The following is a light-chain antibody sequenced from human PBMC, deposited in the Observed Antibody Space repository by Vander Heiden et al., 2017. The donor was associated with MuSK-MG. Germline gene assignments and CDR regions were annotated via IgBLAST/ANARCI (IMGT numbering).Light chain of an antibody. J-gene: IGLJ2*01. CDR3: SSYTSSSTLVV. Sequence: QSALTQPASVSGSPGQSITISCTGTSSDVGGYNYVSWYQQHPGKAPKLIIYDVSNRPSGVSNRFSGSKSGNTASLTISGLQAEDVADYYCSSYTSSSTLVVFGGGTKLTVL. CDR1: SSDVGGYNY. CDR2: DVS. V-gene: IGLV2-14*01.